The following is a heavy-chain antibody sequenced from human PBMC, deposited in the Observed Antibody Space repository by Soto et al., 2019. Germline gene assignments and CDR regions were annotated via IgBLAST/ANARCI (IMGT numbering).Heavy chain of an antibody. D-gene: IGHD3-9*01. CDR3: ARGVRYFDWLKRSYYFDY. CDR2: IIPIFGTA. Sequence: ASVKVSCKASGGTFSSYAISWVRQAPGQGLEWMGGIIPIFGTANYAQKFQGRVTITADESTSTAYMELSSLRSEDTAVYYCARGVRYFDWLKRSYYFDYWGQGTLVTVSS. CDR1: GGTFSSYA. J-gene: IGHJ4*02. V-gene: IGHV1-69*13.